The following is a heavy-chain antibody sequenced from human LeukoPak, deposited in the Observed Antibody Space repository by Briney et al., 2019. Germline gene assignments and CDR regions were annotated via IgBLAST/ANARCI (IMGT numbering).Heavy chain of an antibody. J-gene: IGHJ4*02. CDR1: GDTISIYY. CDR2: IYDSGST. CDR3: ATSVGGTLFDN. Sequence: PSETLSLTCTVSGDTISIYYWSWIRQPPGKGLEWIGYIYDSGSTDYNPSLKNRVTISLDTSKNQFSLRLSSVTAADTAVYYCATSVGGTLFDNWGQGTLVSVSS. D-gene: IGHD1-26*01. V-gene: IGHV4-59*01.